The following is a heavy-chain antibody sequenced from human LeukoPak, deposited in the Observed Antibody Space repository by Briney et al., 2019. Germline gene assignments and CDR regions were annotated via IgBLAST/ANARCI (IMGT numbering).Heavy chain of an antibody. V-gene: IGHV4-4*02. CDR1: GGSITSTNY. CDR2: VNLQGST. Sequence: SGTLSLTCGVSGGSITSTNYWTWVRQPPGKGLEWIGEVNLQGSTNYNPSLMGRVAISVDMSENHISLQLTSVTAADTAAYYCAREGGPYRPLDYSGQGTLVTVSS. CDR3: AREGGPYRPLDY. J-gene: IGHJ4*02.